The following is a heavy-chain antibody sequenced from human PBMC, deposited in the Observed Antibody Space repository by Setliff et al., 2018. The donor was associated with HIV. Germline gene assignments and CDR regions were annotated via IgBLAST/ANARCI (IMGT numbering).Heavy chain of an antibody. CDR3: VSEKVAWTVSDSFFEF. CDR2: VHYSGNT. D-gene: IGHD2-15*01. V-gene: IGHV4-59*01. J-gene: IGHJ4*02. CDR1: GVSMTNNY. Sequence: SETLSLTCSVSGVSMTNNYWTWIRQSPGKGLEWIGYVHYSGNTRYNPSLKSRVTISVDTSKNKFSLKLSSVTAADTAVYYRVSEKVAWTVSDSFFEFWGQGVPVTVSS.